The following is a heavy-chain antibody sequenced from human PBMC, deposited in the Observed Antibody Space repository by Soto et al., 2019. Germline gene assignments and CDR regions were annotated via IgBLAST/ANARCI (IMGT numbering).Heavy chain of an antibody. Sequence: SETLSLTCTVSGGSISSYYWSWIRQPPGKGLEWIGYIYYSGSTNYNPSLKSRVTISVDTSKNQFSLKLSSVTAANTAVYYCARLSGYELDYWGQGTLVTVSS. D-gene: IGHD5-12*01. CDR2: IYYSGST. V-gene: IGHV4-59*08. CDR3: ARLSGYELDY. J-gene: IGHJ4*02. CDR1: GGSISSYY.